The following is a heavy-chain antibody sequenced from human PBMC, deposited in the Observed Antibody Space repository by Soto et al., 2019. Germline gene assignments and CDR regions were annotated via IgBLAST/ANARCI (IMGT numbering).Heavy chain of an antibody. CDR1: GYSFTSYW. V-gene: IGHV5-51*01. D-gene: IGHD3-9*01. CDR3: ARSPPPNYDILTGPFDY. Sequence: GESLKISCKGSGYSFTSYWIGWVRQMPGKGLEWMGIIYPGDSDTRYSPSFQGQVTISADKSISTAYLQWSSLKASDTAMYYCARSPPPNYDILTGPFDYWGQGLMVTVS. CDR2: IYPGDSDT. J-gene: IGHJ4*02.